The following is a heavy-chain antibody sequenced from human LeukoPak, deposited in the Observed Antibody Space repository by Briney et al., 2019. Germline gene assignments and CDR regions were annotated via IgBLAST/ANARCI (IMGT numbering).Heavy chain of an antibody. CDR3: AKSSGSYRP. Sequence: SETLSLTCTVSGDSIGSNYWSWIRQPAGKGLEWIGRIYPSGTNYNPSLKSRVTISVDKSKNQFSLKLISVTAADTAMYYCAKSSGSYRPWGHGTLVTVSS. CDR1: GDSIGSNY. J-gene: IGHJ5*02. CDR2: IYPSGT. V-gene: IGHV4-4*07. D-gene: IGHD1-26*01.